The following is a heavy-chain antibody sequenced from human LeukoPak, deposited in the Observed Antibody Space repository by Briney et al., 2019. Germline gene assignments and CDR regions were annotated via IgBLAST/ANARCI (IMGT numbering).Heavy chain of an antibody. V-gene: IGHV3-7*01. Sequence: GGSLRLSCAASGFTFSSYWMSWVRQAPGKGLEWVANIKQDGSEKYYVDSVKGRFTISRDNAKNSLYLQMNSLRAEDTAVYYCASLRYDSSGYYYYWGQGTLVTVSS. D-gene: IGHD3-22*01. CDR2: IKQDGSEK. J-gene: IGHJ4*02. CDR3: ASLRYDSSGYYYY. CDR1: GFTFSSYW.